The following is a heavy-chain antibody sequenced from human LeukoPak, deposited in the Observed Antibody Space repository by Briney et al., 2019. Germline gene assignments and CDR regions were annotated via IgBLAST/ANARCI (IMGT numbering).Heavy chain of an antibody. CDR3: ARDRADYGDAFDI. J-gene: IGHJ3*02. D-gene: IGHD4-17*01. V-gene: IGHV4-59*01. CDR1: GGSISSYY. Sequence: SETLSLTCTVSGGSISSYYWSWIRQPPGKGLEWVGYIYYSGSNNYNPSSKSRVTISVDTSKKQFSLKLSSVAAADPAVYYCARDRADYGDAFDIWGRGTMVTVSS. CDR2: IYYSGSN.